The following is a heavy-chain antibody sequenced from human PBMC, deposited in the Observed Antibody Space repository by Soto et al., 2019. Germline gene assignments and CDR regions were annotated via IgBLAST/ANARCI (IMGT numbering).Heavy chain of an antibody. Sequence: QVQLQESGPGLVKPSGTLSLTCAVSGGSISSSNWWSWVRQPPGKGLEWIGEIYHSGSTNYNSSLKTRVTISVDKSKNQFSLKLSSVTAADTAVYYCARTNCSGGSCYSLDYWGQGTLVTVSS. V-gene: IGHV4-4*02. D-gene: IGHD2-15*01. J-gene: IGHJ4*02. CDR1: GGSISSSNW. CDR2: IYHSGST. CDR3: ARTNCSGGSCYSLDY.